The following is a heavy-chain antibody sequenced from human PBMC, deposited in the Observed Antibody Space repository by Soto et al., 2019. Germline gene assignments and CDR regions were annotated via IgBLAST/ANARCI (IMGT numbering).Heavy chain of an antibody. CDR2: VFYTGFT. V-gene: IGHV4-39*01. CDR3: ATSQKGYNWNYFDH. Sequence: SETLSLTCAVSGGSISGSYYYWAWLRQSPGKGPEWIGSVFYTGFTSYNPSLESRVSVSVDTSKSQFSLKLSAVAAADTAVYYCATSQKGYNWNYFDHWGQGALVTVSS. D-gene: IGHD1-20*01. CDR1: GGSISGSYYY. J-gene: IGHJ4*02.